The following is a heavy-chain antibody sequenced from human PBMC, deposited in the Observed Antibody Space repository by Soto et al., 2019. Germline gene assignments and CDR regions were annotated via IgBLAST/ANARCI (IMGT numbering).Heavy chain of an antibody. Sequence: PGESLKISCKGSGYSFTSYWISWVRQMPGKGLEWMGIIYPGDSDTRYSPSFQGQVTISADKSINTAYLQWSSLKASDTAMYYCARTSAAGKYYCGMDVWGQGTTVTVSS. J-gene: IGHJ6*02. V-gene: IGHV5-51*01. D-gene: IGHD6-13*01. CDR3: ARTSAAGKYYCGMDV. CDR2: IYPGDSDT. CDR1: GYSFTSYW.